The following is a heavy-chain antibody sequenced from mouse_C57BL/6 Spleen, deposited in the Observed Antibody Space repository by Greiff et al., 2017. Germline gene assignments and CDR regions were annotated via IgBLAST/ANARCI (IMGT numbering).Heavy chain of an antibody. CDR3: ARSYYDHYYAMDY. Sequence: QVQLQQPGAELVKPGASVKMSCKASGYTFTSYWITWVKQRPGQGLEWIGDIYPGSGSTNYNEKFKSKATLTVDTSSSTAYMQLSSLTSEDSAVYYCARSYYDHYYAMDYWGQGTSVTVSS. V-gene: IGHV1-55*01. CDR2: IYPGSGST. J-gene: IGHJ4*01. D-gene: IGHD2-4*01. CDR1: GYTFTSYW.